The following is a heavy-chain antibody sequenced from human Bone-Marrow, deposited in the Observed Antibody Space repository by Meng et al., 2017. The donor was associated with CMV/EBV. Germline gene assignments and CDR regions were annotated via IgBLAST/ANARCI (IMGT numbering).Heavy chain of an antibody. V-gene: IGHV4-59*01. CDR1: GGSISSYY. Sequence: SETLCLTCTVSGGSISSYYWSWIRQPPGKGLEWIGYIYYSGSTNYNPSLKSRVTISVDTSKNQFSLKLSSVTAADTAVYYCARQGTSYPRWFDPWGPGTLVTGSS. CDR2: IYYSGST. CDR3: ARQGTSYPRWFDP. D-gene: IGHD2-2*01. J-gene: IGHJ5*02.